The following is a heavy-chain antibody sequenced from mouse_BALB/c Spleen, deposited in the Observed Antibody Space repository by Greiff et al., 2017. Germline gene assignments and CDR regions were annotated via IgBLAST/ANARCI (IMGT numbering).Heavy chain of an antibody. V-gene: IGHV5-12-1*01. CDR3: ARNGYGNLDY. J-gene: IGHJ2*01. Sequence: EVKLEESGGGLVKPGGSLKLSCAASGFAFSSYDMSWVRQTPEKRLEWVAYISSGGGSTYYPDTVKGRVTISRDNAKNTLYLQMSSLKSEATAMYYCARNGYGNLDYWGQGTTLTVSS. D-gene: IGHD2-1*01. CDR2: ISSGGGST. CDR1: GFAFSSYD.